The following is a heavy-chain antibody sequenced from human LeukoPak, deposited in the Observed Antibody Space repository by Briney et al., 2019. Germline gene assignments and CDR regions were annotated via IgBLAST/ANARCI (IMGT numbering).Heavy chain of an antibody. CDR2: IYYSGST. J-gene: IGHJ5*02. V-gene: IGHV4-59*04. CDR1: GGSFSAFF. CDR3: ATYGGNIWFDP. D-gene: IGHD4-23*01. Sequence: SETLSLTCAVSGGSFSAFFWRWIRQPPGKGLEWIGNIYYSGSTYYTPSLKSRVSMSVDTSKNQFSLKLSSVTAADTAVYYCATYGGNIWFDPWGQGTLVTVSS.